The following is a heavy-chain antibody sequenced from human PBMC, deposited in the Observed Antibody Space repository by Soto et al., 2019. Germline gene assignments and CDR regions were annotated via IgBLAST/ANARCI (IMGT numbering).Heavy chain of an antibody. CDR1: GYDFTAYD. CDR3: GRGPSPRAPAGGTPYDYAMDV. J-gene: IGHJ6*02. V-gene: IGHV1-8*02. CDR2: MNPINGAT. Sequence: GASVKVSCKTSGYDFTAYDINWVRQASGQGLEWMGWMNPINGATGSARRFQGRVSMTRNTATGTAYLELTSLRSDDTGVYYCGRGPSPRAPAGGTPYDYAMDVWGQGTTVTVSS. D-gene: IGHD6-13*01.